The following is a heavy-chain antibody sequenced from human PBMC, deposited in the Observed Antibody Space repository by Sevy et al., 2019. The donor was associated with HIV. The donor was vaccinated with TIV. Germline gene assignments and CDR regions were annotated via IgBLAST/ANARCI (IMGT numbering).Heavy chain of an antibody. J-gene: IGHJ6*02. V-gene: IGHV3-30*18. D-gene: IGHD1-26*01. CDR2: ISHDGINE. CDR3: ANAYCGSYSHSCLYALDV. CDR1: GFSFSYYG. Sequence: GGSLRLSCTGPGFSFSYYGIHWVRQAPGKGLDWVALISHDGINEYYADSVKGRFTISRDNSRNTVYLEMNSLRNEDTAIYFCANAYCGSYSHSCLYALDVWGQGTTVTVSS.